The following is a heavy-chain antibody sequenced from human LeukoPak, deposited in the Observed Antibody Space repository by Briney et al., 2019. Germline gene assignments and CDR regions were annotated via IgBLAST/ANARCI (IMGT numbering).Heavy chain of an antibody. D-gene: IGHD1-1*01. CDR3: VGRRPLHDHERVGRDFDY. CDR1: GFTVSSNY. Sequence: PGGSLRLSCAASGFTVSSNYMSWVRQAPGKGLEWVSVIYSGGSTYYADSVKGRFTISRDNSKNTLYLQMNSLRAEDTAVYYCVGRRPLHDHERVGRDFDYWGQGTLVTVSS. J-gene: IGHJ4*02. V-gene: IGHV3-53*01. CDR2: IYSGGST.